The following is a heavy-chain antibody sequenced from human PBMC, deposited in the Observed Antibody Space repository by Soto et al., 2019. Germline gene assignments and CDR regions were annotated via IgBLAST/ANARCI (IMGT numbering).Heavy chain of an antibody. CDR1: GFTFSDYY. CDR2: ISDSGDYT. Sequence: PGGSLRLSCAASGFTFSDYYISWIRQAPGKGLEWLSYISDSGDYTYYAKSVKGRFTISRDNAKNLLYLQMNNLRVDDTAIYFCAREQVVNAMGSLDDWGQGTLVTVSS. D-gene: IGHD2-21*01. J-gene: IGHJ4*02. CDR3: AREQVVNAMGSLDD. V-gene: IGHV3-11*06.